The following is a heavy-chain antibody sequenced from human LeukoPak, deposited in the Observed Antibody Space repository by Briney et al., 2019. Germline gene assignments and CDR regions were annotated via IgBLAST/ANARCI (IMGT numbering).Heavy chain of an antibody. CDR3: AKHGRYWFGEKATTNWFDP. J-gene: IGHJ5*02. CDR2: ISGSGGST. D-gene: IGHD3-10*01. Sequence: GGSLRLSCAASGFTFSSYAMSWVRQAPGKGLEWVSAISGSGGSTYYADSVKGRFTISRDNSKNTLYLQMNSLRAEDTAVYYCAKHGRYWFGEKATTNWFDPWGQGTLVTVSS. CDR1: GFTFSSYA. V-gene: IGHV3-23*01.